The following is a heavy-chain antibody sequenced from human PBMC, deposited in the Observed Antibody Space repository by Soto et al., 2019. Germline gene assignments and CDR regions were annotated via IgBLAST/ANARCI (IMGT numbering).Heavy chain of an antibody. CDR1: GGSISSGDYY. CDR3: AREPPYCSSTSCYGNSAFDI. D-gene: IGHD2-2*01. J-gene: IGHJ3*02. CDR2: IYYSGST. Sequence: QVQLQESGPGLVKPSQTLSLTCTVSGGSISSGDYYWSWIRQPPGKGLEWIGYIYYSGSTYYNPSLKSRVTISVDTSKNQFSLKLSSVTAADTAVYYCAREPPYCSSTSCYGNSAFDIWGPGTMVTVSS. V-gene: IGHV4-30-4*01.